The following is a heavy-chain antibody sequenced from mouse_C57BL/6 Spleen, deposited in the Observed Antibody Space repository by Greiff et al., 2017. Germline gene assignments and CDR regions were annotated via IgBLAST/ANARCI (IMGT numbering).Heavy chain of an antibody. D-gene: IGHD1-1*01. V-gene: IGHV5-17*01. CDR3: ARPHYGSSWFAY. CDR1: GFTFSDSG. J-gene: IGHJ3*01. Sequence: EVKLVESGGGLVKPGGSLKLSCAASGFTFSDSGMHWVRQAPEKGLEWVAYISSGSSTIYYADTVKGRFTISRDNAKNTLFLQMTSLRSEDTAMYYCARPHYGSSWFAYWGQGTLVTVSA. CDR2: ISSGSSTI.